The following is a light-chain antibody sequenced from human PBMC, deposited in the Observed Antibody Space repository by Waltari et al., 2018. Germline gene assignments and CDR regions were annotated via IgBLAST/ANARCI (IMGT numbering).Light chain of an antibody. V-gene: IGKV3-11*01. Sequence: EFVLTQSPATLSLSPGERATLSCRASQSVRGYLAWYQQKPGKAPRLLIYDTSNRATGIPARFSGSGSGTDFTLTISSLEPEDFAVYYCQHRGHWPPDATFGPGTKVDIK. CDR1: QSVRGY. CDR3: QHRGHWPPDAT. CDR2: DTS. J-gene: IGKJ3*01.